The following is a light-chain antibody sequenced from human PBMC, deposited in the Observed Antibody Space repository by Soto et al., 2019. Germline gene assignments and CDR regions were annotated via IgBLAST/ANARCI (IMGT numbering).Light chain of an antibody. V-gene: IGLV2-8*01. J-gene: IGLJ1*01. Sequence: QSVLTQPPSASGSPGQSVTISCTGTSSDIGGYNYVSWYQQHPGKAPKLMIYEVSKRPSGVPDRFSGSKSGNTASLNVSGLQAEDEAEYDCSLYAGSNTYVFGTGTKVTV. CDR1: SSDIGGYNY. CDR3: SLYAGSNTYV. CDR2: EVS.